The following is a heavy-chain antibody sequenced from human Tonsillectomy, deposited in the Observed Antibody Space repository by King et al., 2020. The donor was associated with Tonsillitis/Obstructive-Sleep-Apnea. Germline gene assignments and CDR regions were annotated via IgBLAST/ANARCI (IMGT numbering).Heavy chain of an antibody. J-gene: IGHJ4*02. CDR3: AREGTAIAHDY. CDR2: INPSGGST. Sequence: VQLVESGAEVKKPGASVKVSCKASGYTFTSYYMHWVRQAPGQGLEWMGIINPSGGSTSNAQKFQGRVTMTRDTSTSTVYMELSSLRSEDTAVYYCAREGTAIAHDYWGQGALVTVSS. V-gene: IGHV1-46*01. D-gene: IGHD2-21*02. CDR1: GYTFTSYY.